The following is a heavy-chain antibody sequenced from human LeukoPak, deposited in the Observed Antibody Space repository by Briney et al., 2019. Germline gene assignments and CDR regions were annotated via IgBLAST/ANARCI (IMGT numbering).Heavy chain of an antibody. CDR2: ISSNGGST. Sequence: PGGSLRLSCSASGFTFSSYAMHWVRQAPGKGLEYVSAISSNGGSTYYADSVKGRFTISRDSSKNTLFLQMNDLTVEDTARYYCARRPGNWGQGILVTVSS. D-gene: IGHD1-14*01. CDR3: ARRPGN. CDR1: GFTFSSYA. V-gene: IGHV3-64*04. J-gene: IGHJ4*02.